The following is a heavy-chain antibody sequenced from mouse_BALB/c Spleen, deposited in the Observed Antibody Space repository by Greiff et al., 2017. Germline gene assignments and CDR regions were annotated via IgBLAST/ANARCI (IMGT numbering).Heavy chain of an antibody. J-gene: IGHJ3*01. Sequence: VQLKQSGPELVKPGASVKIPCKASGYTFTDYNMDWVKQSHGKSLEWIGDINPNNGGTIYNQKFKGKATLTVDKSSSTAYMELRSLTSEDTAVYYCARSNYDGAWFAYWGQGTLVTVSA. CDR2: INPNNGGT. CDR3: ARSNYDGAWFAY. V-gene: IGHV1-18*01. D-gene: IGHD1-1*01. CDR1: GYTFTDYN.